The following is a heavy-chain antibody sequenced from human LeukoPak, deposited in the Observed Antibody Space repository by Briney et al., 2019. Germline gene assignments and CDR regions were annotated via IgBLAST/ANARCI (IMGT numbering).Heavy chain of an antibody. V-gene: IGHV3-48*03. J-gene: IGHJ6*04. D-gene: IGHD3-10*02. CDR2: INTDSSSI. CDR3: AELGITMIGGV. CDR1: GFTFNIYE. Sequence: PGGSLRLSCAASGFTFNIYEMNWVRQAPGKGLEWISYINTDSSSIHYADSMKGRFTISRDNAKNSLYLQMNSLRAEDTAVYYCAELGITMIGGVWGKGTTVTISS.